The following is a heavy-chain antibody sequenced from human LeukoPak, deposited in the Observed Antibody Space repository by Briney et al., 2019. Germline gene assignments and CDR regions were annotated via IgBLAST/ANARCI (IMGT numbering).Heavy chain of an antibody. CDR1: GGTFSSYA. V-gene: IGHV1-2*02. J-gene: IGHJ5*02. CDR3: ARAIVGATGAFDP. D-gene: IGHD1-26*01. CDR2: INPNSGGT. Sequence: ASVKVSCKASGGTFSSYAISWVRQAPGQGLEWMGWINPNSGGTNYAQKFQGRVTMTRDTSISTAYMELSRLRSDDTAVYYCARAIVGATGAFDPWGQGTLVTVSS.